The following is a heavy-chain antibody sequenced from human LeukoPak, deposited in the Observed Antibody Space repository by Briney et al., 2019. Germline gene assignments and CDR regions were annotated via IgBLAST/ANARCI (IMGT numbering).Heavy chain of an antibody. Sequence: PSETLSLTCAVYGGSFSGYYWSWIRQPPGKGLEWIGYIYYSGSTNYNPSLKSRVAISVDTSKNQFSLKLSSLTAADTAVYYCAREACGGYCRFDYWGQGTLVTVSS. D-gene: IGHD2-21*02. CDR1: GGSFSGYY. CDR2: IYYSGST. CDR3: AREACGGYCRFDY. V-gene: IGHV4-59*01. J-gene: IGHJ4*02.